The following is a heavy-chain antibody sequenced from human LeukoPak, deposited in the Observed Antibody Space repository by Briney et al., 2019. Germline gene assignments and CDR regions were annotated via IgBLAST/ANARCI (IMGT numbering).Heavy chain of an antibody. D-gene: IGHD4-17*01. CDR3: ARGQGTVTTH. V-gene: IGHV4-34*01. CDR1: GGSFSGYY. J-gene: IGHJ4*02. CDR2: INHSGSA. Sequence: MPSETLSLTCAVYGGSFSGYYWSWIRQPPGKGLEWIGEINHSGSANYSPSLSSRVTISLDMSENQFSLKLTSVTAADTAVYYCARGQGTVTTHWGQGTLVTVSS.